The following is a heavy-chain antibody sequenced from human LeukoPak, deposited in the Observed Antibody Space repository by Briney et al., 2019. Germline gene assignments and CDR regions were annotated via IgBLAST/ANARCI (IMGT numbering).Heavy chain of an antibody. CDR3: AKDTDCSGGSCYFS. CDR2: ISGSGGST. CDR1: GFTFSSYA. Sequence: GGSLRLSCAASGFTFSSYAMSWVRQAPGKGLEWVSAISGSGGSTYYADSEKGRFTISRDNSKNTLYLQMNSLRAEDTAVYYCAKDTDCSGGSCYFSWGQGTLVTVSS. J-gene: IGHJ4*02. V-gene: IGHV3-23*01. D-gene: IGHD2-15*01.